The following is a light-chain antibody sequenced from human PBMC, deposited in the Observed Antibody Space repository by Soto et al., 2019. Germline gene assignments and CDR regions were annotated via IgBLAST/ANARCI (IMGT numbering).Light chain of an antibody. CDR3: QQSYRGTST. CDR2: STS. J-gene: IGKJ1*01. V-gene: IGKV1-39*01. Sequence: SASVGDEVTIICLASQSVSNYPNWYRQLPGKAPTLLIYSTSTLQSGVPSRFSGSGSGTDFTLTISGVQPEDVATYFCQQSYRGTSTFGQGTKVEIK. CDR1: QSVSNY.